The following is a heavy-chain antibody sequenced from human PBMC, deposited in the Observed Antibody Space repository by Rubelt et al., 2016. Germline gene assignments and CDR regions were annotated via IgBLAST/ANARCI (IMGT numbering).Heavy chain of an antibody. CDR1: GFTFSSYG. D-gene: IGHD6-19*01. CDR3: ARLGGIAVADNFDY. J-gene: IGHJ4*02. Sequence: VESGGGVVQPGRSLRLSCAASGFTFSSYGMHWVRQAPGKGLEWVAVIWYDGSNKYYADSVKGRFTISRDNAKNSLYLQMNSLRAEDTAVYYCARLGGIAVADNFDYWGQGTLVTVSS. V-gene: IGHV3-33*03. CDR2: IWYDGSNK.